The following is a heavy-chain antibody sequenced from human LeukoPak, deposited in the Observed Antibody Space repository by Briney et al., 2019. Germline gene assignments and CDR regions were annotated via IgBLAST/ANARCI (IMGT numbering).Heavy chain of an antibody. CDR3: ARVLAGEAGGAFDI. CDR2: IKQDGSEK. J-gene: IGHJ3*02. Sequence: GGSLRLSCAASGFTFSSYWMSWVRQAPGKGLEWVANIKQDGSEKYYVDSVKGRFTISRDNAKNSLYLQMNSLRAEDTAVYYCARVLAGEAGGAFDIWGQGTMVTVSS. D-gene: IGHD6-19*01. V-gene: IGHV3-7*01. CDR1: GFTFSSYW.